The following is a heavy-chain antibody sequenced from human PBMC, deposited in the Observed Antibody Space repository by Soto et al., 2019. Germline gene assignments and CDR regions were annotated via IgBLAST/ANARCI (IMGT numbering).Heavy chain of an antibody. CDR2: IVVGSGNT. V-gene: IGHV1-58*01. Sequence: GASVKVSCTDSGFTFTSSAVQWVRQARGQRLEWIGWIVVGSGNTNYAQKFQERVTITRDMSTSTAYMELSSLRSEDTAVYYCAALGIVGAYDAFDIWGQGTMVTVSS. D-gene: IGHD1-26*01. CDR1: GFTFTSSA. J-gene: IGHJ3*02. CDR3: AALGIVGAYDAFDI.